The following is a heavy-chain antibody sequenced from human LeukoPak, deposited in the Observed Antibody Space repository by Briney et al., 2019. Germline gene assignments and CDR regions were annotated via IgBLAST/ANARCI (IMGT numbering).Heavy chain of an antibody. J-gene: IGHJ4*02. D-gene: IGHD3-10*01. Sequence: PGGSLRLSCAASGFNFSTYNVNWVRQAPGKGLDWVSYISSSSRTRYYADSVKGRFTISRDNAKNSLYLQMNSLRAEDTAVYYCAREMYGSGSPRRGYWGQGTLVTVSS. V-gene: IGHV3-48*04. CDR2: ISSSSRTR. CDR3: AREMYGSGSPRRGY. CDR1: GFNFSTYN.